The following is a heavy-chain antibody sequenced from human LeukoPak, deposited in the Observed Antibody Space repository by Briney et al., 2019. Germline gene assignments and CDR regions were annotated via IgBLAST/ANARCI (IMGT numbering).Heavy chain of an antibody. V-gene: IGHV3-20*01. Sequence: GGSLRLSCAASGFTFDDYGMSLVRQAPGKRLEWVSGINWNGGSTGYADSVKGRFTISRDNAKNSLYLQMNSLRAEDTALYHCARAARNWFDPWGQGTLVTVSS. CDR1: GFTFDDYG. CDR3: ARAARNWFDP. CDR2: INWNGGST. D-gene: IGHD6-25*01. J-gene: IGHJ5*02.